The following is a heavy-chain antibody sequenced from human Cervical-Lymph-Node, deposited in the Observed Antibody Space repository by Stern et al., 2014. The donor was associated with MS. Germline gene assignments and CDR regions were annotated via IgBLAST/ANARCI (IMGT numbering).Heavy chain of an antibody. CDR3: AIYGDDGDY. J-gene: IGHJ4*02. D-gene: IGHD4-17*01. V-gene: IGHV1-24*01. CDR2: FDREDGET. Sequence: VQLLESGAEVKKPGASVKVSCKVSGNILTDLSMQWVRQAPGKGLEWMGGFDREDGETIYAQNFQGRVTMTEDTSTDTAYMELGSLRSEDTAVYYCAIYGDDGDYWGQGTLVTVSS. CDR1: GNILTDLS.